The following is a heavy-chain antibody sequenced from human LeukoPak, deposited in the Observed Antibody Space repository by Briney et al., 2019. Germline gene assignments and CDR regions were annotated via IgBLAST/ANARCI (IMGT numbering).Heavy chain of an antibody. Sequence: GGSLRLSCAASGFGFSSYGMSWVRQAPGKGLEWVSAISGSGGSTYYADSVKGRFTISRDNSKNTLSLQMNSLRVEDTAVYYCAKDRVAMAGEVRYYYMDVWGKGTTVTVSS. V-gene: IGHV3-23*01. CDR1: GFGFSSYG. CDR3: AKDRVAMAGEVRYYYMDV. CDR2: ISGSGGST. D-gene: IGHD6-19*01. J-gene: IGHJ6*03.